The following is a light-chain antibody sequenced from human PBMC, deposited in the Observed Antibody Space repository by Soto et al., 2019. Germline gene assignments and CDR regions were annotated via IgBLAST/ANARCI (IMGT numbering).Light chain of an antibody. CDR3: QQYNNWPPWT. CDR1: QTVNSD. J-gene: IGKJ1*01. Sequence: EIVMTQSPATLSLSPVETATLSCRASQTVNSDYLAWFQQKPGQAPRLLIYGASTRATGIPARFSGSGSGTEFTLTISSLQSEDFAVYYCQQYNNWPPWTFGQGTKVDI. V-gene: IGKV3-15*01. CDR2: GAS.